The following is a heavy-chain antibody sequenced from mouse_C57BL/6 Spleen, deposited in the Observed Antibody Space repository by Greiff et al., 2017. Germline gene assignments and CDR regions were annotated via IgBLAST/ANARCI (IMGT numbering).Heavy chain of an antibody. CDR3: ARVEGYGNSFAY. CDR1: GYSFTGYY. CDR2: INPSTGGT. V-gene: IGHV1-42*01. D-gene: IGHD2-1*01. J-gene: IGHJ3*01. Sequence: VQLQQSGPELVKPGASVKISCKASGYSFTGYYMNWVKQSPEKSLEWIGEINPSTGGTTYNQKFKAKATLTVDKSSSSAYMQLKSLASEDSAVYYCARVEGYGNSFAYWGQGTLVTVSA.